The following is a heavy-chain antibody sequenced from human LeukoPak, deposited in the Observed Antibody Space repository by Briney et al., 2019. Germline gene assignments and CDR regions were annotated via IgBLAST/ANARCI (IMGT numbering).Heavy chain of an antibody. V-gene: IGHV1-2*02. D-gene: IGHD3-16*01. J-gene: IGHJ4*02. CDR3: ARPTVGGVAASNTFDY. CDR1: GYTFTGYY. CDR2: INPNSGGT. Sequence: ASVKVSCKASGYTFTGYYMHWVRQAPGQGLVWMGWINPNSGGTNYAQKFQGSAAKTRDTTISTAYMELSRLRSDDTGGYYCARPTVGGVAASNTFDYWGQGTLVTVSS.